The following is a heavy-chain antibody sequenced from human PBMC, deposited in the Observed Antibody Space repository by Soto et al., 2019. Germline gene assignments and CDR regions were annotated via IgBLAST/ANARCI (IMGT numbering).Heavy chain of an antibody. V-gene: IGHV3-30-3*01. CDR3: ARDEIRFSWAYGMDV. D-gene: IGHD3-3*01. Sequence: QVQLVESGGGVVQPGRSLRLSCAASGFTFSSYAMHWVRQAPGKGLGWVAVISYDGSNKYYADSVKGRFTISRDNFKNSPYLQMNRLRAEDTAVYYCARDEIRFSWAYGMDVWGQGTTVTVSS. CDR1: GFTFSSYA. J-gene: IGHJ6*02. CDR2: ISYDGSNK.